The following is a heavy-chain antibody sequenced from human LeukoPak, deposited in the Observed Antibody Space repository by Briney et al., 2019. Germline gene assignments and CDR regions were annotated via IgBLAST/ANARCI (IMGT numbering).Heavy chain of an antibody. CDR1: GFTFSTYG. D-gene: IGHD5-12*01. J-gene: IGHJ4*02. CDR2: ISGSGATT. V-gene: IGHV3-23*01. Sequence: GGSLRLSCAASGFTFSTYGMSWVRQAPGKGLEWVSAISGSGATTYYADSVKGRFTIFRDNSKNTLYLQMNSLRAEDTAVYYCAKGSGPVGLRFNYFDYWGQGTLVTVSS. CDR3: AKGSGPVGLRFNYFDY.